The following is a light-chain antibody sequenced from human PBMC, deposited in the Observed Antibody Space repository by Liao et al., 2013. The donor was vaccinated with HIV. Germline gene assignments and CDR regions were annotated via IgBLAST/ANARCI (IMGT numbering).Light chain of an antibody. V-gene: IGLV3-1*01. Sequence: SYELTQPPSVSVSPGQTASIICSGDKLGDKYACWYQQKPGQSPVVVIYQDSKRPSGIPERFSGSNSGNTATLTISGTQAMDEADYYCQAWASSTVFGGGTKLTVL. CDR3: QAWASSTV. CDR2: QDS. CDR1: KLGDKY. J-gene: IGLJ3*02.